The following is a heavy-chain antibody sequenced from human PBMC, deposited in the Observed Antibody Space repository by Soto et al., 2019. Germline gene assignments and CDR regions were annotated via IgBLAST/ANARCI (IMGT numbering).Heavy chain of an antibody. Sequence: QPGGSLRLSCAASGFTFEDYTIHWVRQAPGKALEWVSLISWDGGTTYYTHSVKGRFTISRDNSKNSLYLQMNSLRPEDTALYYCAKDGSQKDDDGNWLGSWGQGTLVTVSS. D-gene: IGHD3-16*01. V-gene: IGHV3-43*01. CDR3: AKDGSQKDDDGNWLGS. J-gene: IGHJ5*01. CDR1: GFTFEDYT. CDR2: ISWDGGTT.